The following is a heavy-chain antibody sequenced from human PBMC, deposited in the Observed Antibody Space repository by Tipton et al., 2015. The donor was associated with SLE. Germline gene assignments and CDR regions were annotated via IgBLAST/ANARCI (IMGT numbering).Heavy chain of an antibody. CDR2: ISYDGNNE. Sequence: RSLRLSCAASGFTFSNYAIHWVRQAPGQGLEWVAVISYDGNNEYYADSVKGRFTISRDNSKNTLDLQMNSLRDEDTAVYYCARAAELGVFYYHYYLDVWGKGTTVTVSS. CDR1: GFTFSNYA. CDR3: ARAAELGVFYYHYYLDV. J-gene: IGHJ6*03. D-gene: IGHD1-26*01. V-gene: IGHV3-30*04.